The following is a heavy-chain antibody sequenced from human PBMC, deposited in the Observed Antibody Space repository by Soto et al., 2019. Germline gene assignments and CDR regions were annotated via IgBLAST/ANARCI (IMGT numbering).Heavy chain of an antibody. CDR2: IKSDGSLT. J-gene: IGHJ3*02. V-gene: IGHV3-74*01. CDR3: ASLMNIVLLPTATNAFDI. Sequence: EVQLVESGGGLVQPGGSLRLSCAASGFTFSSYWMHWVRQAPGKGLVLVSRIKSDGSLTNYADSVKGRFTISRDNAKNTLYLQMNSLGAEDTAIYYCASLMNIVLLPTATNAFDIWGQGTLVTVSS. CDR1: GFTFSSYW. D-gene: IGHD2-2*01.